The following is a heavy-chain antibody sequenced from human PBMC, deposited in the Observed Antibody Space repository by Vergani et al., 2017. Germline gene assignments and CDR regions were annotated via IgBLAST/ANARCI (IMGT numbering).Heavy chain of an antibody. J-gene: IGHJ4*02. CDR3: ARVLSLSIAAAGNNFDY. V-gene: IGHV1-2*02. Sequence: QVQLVQSGAEVKKPGASVKVSCKASGYTFTSYGISWVRQAPGQGLEWMGWINPNSGGTNYAQKFQGRVTMTRDTSISTAYMELSRLRSDDTAVYYCARVLSLSIAAAGNNFDYWGQGTLVTVSS. D-gene: IGHD6-13*01. CDR1: GYTFTSYG. CDR2: INPNSGGT.